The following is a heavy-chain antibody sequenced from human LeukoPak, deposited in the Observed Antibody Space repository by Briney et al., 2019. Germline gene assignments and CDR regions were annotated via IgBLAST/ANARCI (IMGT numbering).Heavy chain of an antibody. J-gene: IGHJ4*02. CDR2: IVVGSGNT. Sequence: SVKVSCKASGFTFTSSAMQWVRQARGQRLEWIGWIVVGSGNTNYAQKFQGRVTITRDTSTSTVYMELSSLRSEDTAVYYCARAQVGATWDYWGQGTLVTVSS. D-gene: IGHD1-26*01. CDR1: GFTFTSSA. V-gene: IGHV1-58*02. CDR3: ARAQVGATWDY.